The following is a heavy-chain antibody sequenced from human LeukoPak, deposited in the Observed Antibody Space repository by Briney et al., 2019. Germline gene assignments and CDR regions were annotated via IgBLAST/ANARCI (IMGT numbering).Heavy chain of an antibody. CDR2: ISSSSNFI. CDR3: AREGYYYDSSGYYPDYYFDY. Sequence: PGRSLRLSCAASGFTFNSFRMNWVRQAPDKGLEWVSSISSSSNFIYYADSVRGRFTISRDNAKNSLYLQMNSLRAEDTAVYYCAREGYYYDSSGYYPDYYFDYWGQGTLVTVSS. CDR1: GFTFNSFR. J-gene: IGHJ4*02. V-gene: IGHV3-21*01. D-gene: IGHD3-22*01.